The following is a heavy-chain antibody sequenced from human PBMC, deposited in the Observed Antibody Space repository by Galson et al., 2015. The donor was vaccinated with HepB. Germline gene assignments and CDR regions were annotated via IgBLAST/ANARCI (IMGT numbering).Heavy chain of an antibody. CDR1: GFTFSSYG. D-gene: IGHD3-22*01. V-gene: IGHV3-30*18. J-gene: IGHJ4*02. CDR2: ISYDGSNK. Sequence: SLRLSCAASGFTFSSYGMHWVRQAPGKGLEWVAVISYDGSNKYYADSVKGRFTISRDNSKNTLYLQMNSLRAEDTAVYYCAKGDYYYDSSGYDYWGQGTLVTVSS. CDR3: AKGDYYYDSSGYDY.